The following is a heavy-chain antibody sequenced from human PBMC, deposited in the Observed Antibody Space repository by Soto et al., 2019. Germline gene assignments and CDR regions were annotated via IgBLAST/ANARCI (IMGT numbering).Heavy chain of an antibody. V-gene: IGHV4-39*01. Sequence: QLQLQESGPGLVKPSETLSLICSVSGGSISSDTFYWGWFRQPPGKGLEWIGSIYYNGNTYYNPSFRGRVTISMDTSKNHFPLKVSSVTVADTGVYYCARPRTYNKYGDSFYGGDVGDQGTTVTVSS. D-gene: IGHD1-20*01. CDR1: GGSISSDTFY. CDR2: IYYNGNT. J-gene: IGHJ6*02. CDR3: ARPRTYNKYGDSFYGGDV.